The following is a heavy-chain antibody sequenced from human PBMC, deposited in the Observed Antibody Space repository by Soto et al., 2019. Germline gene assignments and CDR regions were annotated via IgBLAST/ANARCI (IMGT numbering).Heavy chain of an antibody. CDR2: ISSSSSTI. CDR3: AKPNSQLARYYDYVWGSYRPADAFDI. CDR1: GFTFSSYS. V-gene: IGHV3-48*01. Sequence: GGSLRLSCAASGFTFSSYSMNWVRQAPGKGLEWVSYISSSSSTIYYADSVKGRFTISRDNSKNTLYLQMNSLRAEDTAVYYCAKPNSQLARYYDYVWGSYRPADAFDIWGQGTRVTVSS. D-gene: IGHD3-16*02. J-gene: IGHJ3*02.